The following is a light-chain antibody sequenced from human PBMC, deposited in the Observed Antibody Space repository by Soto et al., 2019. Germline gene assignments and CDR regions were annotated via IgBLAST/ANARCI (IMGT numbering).Light chain of an antibody. CDR3: AAWDDSLSGYV. V-gene: IGLV1-47*01. CDR2: RNN. CDR1: SSNIGSNY. Sequence: QSVLTQPPSASGTPGQRVTISCSGSSSNIGSNYVYWYQQLPGTAPKLLIYRNNQRPSGVPDRFSGSKSGTSASLAISGLRSEDEADHYCAAWDDSLSGYVFGNGTKVTV. J-gene: IGLJ1*01.